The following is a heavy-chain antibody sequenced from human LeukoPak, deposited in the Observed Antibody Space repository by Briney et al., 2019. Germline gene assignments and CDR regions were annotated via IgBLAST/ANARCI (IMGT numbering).Heavy chain of an antibody. CDR2: VNPNSGNT. CDR3: ARAHCRENMPAADTGCWFDP. J-gene: IGHJ5*02. D-gene: IGHD6-13*01. CDR1: GYTFTSFD. V-gene: IGHV1-8*01. Sequence: ASVKVSCKASGYTFTSFDINWVRQATGQGLEWMGWVNPNSGNTGFAQKFQGRVSMTRSTSISTAYMELSSLRPEDTAVYYCARAHCRENMPAADTGCWFDPWGQGTLVTVSS.